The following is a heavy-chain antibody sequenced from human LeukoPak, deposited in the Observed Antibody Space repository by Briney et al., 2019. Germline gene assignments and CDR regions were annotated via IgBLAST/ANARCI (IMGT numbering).Heavy chain of an antibody. CDR3: ARGSGGSSYSWVDY. CDR1: GFTLSNYA. Sequence: GGSLRLSCTASGFTLSNYAMNWVRQAPGKGLEWVSDISASGGGTYYADSVKGRFTLSRDNTKNMFYLQMNRLRVEDTAVYYCARGSGGSSYSWVDYWGQGTPITVSS. CDR2: ISASGGGT. V-gene: IGHV3-23*01. J-gene: IGHJ4*02. D-gene: IGHD2-15*01.